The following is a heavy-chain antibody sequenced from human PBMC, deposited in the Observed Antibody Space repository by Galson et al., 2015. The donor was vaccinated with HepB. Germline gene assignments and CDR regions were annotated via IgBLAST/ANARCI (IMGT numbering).Heavy chain of an antibody. V-gene: IGHV6-1*01. Sequence: CAISGDSVSSNSAAWTWLRQSPSRGLEWLGRTYYRFKWFSDYAESVKSRIAINPDTSKNQFSLQLNSVTPEDTAVYYCARDMVQGVTRYYFDSWGQGTLVTVSS. CDR1: GDSVSSNSAA. J-gene: IGHJ4*02. CDR3: ARDMVQGVTRYYFDS. CDR2: TYYRFKWFS. D-gene: IGHD3-10*01.